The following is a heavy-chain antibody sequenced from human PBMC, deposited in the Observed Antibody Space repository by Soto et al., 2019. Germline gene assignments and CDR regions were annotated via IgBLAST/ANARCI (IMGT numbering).Heavy chain of an antibody. CDR2: MNPNRGNT. Sequence: QVQLVQSGAEVKKPGASVKVSCKASGYTFTGYDINWVRQATGQGLEWMGWMNPNRGNTGYAQKLQGRVTMTRNTSISTASKEMSRLNSEDTAVYYGTREKASYGMDVWGQGTTVTVSS. J-gene: IGHJ6*02. V-gene: IGHV1-8*01. CDR1: GYTFTGYD. CDR3: TREKASYGMDV.